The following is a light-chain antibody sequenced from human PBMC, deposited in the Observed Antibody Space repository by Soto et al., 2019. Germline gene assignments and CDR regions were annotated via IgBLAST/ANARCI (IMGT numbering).Light chain of an antibody. CDR2: EVS. J-gene: IGLJ1*01. V-gene: IGLV2-8*01. CDR1: SSDVGAHNF. Sequence: QSALTQPPSASGSPGQSVTISCTGTSSDVGAHNFVSWHQQHPDKAPKLMIYEVSKRPSGVPDRFSGSKSGNTASLTVSGLQAEDEADYYCSSYAGSNNYVFGTGTKVTVL. CDR3: SSYAGSNNYV.